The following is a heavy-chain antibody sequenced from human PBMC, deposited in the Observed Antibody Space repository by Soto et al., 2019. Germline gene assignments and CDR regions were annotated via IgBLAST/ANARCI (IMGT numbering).Heavy chain of an antibody. V-gene: IGHV4-39*01. CDR2: IYYNGNA. D-gene: IGHD3-16*02. CDR1: GGSISSRGDY. Sequence: QLHLQESGPGLVKPSETLSLTCTVSGGSISSRGDYWVWIRQSPGKGLEWIANIYYNGNAYYNPSYKSRCGISVDTSKNQFSLRLNSVTAADTAVYYCAKSGGVIVIPDHWGQGIRVTVSS. J-gene: IGHJ4*02. CDR3: AKSGGVIVIPDH.